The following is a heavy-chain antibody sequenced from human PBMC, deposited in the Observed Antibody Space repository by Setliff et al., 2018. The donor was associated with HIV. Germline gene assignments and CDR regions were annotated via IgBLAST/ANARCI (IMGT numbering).Heavy chain of an antibody. Sequence: PSETLSLTCAVHGGAFTNYYWSWIRQSPEKGLEWIGEINQSGSTKENPSLKSRVTLSIDTSKNQFSLKMRFVTAADMAVYYCARGLPTHYFGTDNWFDPWGQGTLVTVSS. CDR2: INQSGST. CDR3: ARGLPTHYFGTDNWFDP. J-gene: IGHJ5*02. V-gene: IGHV4-34*01. CDR1: GGAFTNYY. D-gene: IGHD3-9*01.